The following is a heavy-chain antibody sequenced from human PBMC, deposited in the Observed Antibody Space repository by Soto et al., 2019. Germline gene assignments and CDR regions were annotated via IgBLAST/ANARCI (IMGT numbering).Heavy chain of an antibody. CDR3: ERMKSIGIGSFDI. V-gene: IGHV5-51*01. D-gene: IGHD3-10*01. CDR1: GYSFTTYW. J-gene: IGHJ3*02. CDR2: IFPEDSDT. Sequence: PGESLKISCQGSGYSFTTYWIAWVRQMPGKGPESIGIIFPEDSDTTYRPSFQGQVTMSADKSINTAYLSWNSLKASDSAIYYCERMKSIGIGSFDIWGQGTMVTVSS.